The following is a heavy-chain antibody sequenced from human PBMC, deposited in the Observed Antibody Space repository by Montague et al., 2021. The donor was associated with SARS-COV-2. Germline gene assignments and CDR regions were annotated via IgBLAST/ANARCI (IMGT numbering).Heavy chain of an antibody. Sequence: CAISGDSVSSNSAAWNRIRQSPSRGLEWLGRTCYRSKWHNDYAVSVKSRITINPDTSKNQFSLQLKSVTPEDTAVYYCARGWVATIPHMDNWGQGSLVIVSS. J-gene: IGHJ4*02. V-gene: IGHV6-1*01. CDR2: TCYRSKWHN. D-gene: IGHD5-12*01. CDR3: ARGWVATIPHMDN. CDR1: GDSVSSNSAA.